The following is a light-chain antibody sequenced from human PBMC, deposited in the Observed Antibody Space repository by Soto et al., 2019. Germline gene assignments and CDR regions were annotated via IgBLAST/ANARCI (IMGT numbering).Light chain of an antibody. J-gene: IGLJ2*01. CDR1: GSDVGDYNY. V-gene: IGLV2-14*01. Sequence: QSVLTQPASVSGSPGQSITISCTGTGSDVGDYNYVSWYQQHPGKAPKLMIFEVSHRPSGVSNRFSGSKSGNTASLTISGLQAEDEANYYCCSYTTSSPLVFGGGTKVTVL. CDR2: EVS. CDR3: CSYTTSSPLV.